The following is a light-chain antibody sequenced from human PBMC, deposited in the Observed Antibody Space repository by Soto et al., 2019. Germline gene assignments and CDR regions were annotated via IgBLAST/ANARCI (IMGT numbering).Light chain of an antibody. CDR2: KAS. V-gene: IGKV1-5*03. J-gene: IGKJ1*01. Sequence: DIQLTQSPSTLSASVVDRVTITCRASQSINGWLAWHQQKPGQAPNLLIYKASTLESGVPSRFSGSGSGTEFTLTVSSLQPDDFATYYCHQYHNFPRTFGQGTRWIS. CDR1: QSINGW. CDR3: HQYHNFPRT.